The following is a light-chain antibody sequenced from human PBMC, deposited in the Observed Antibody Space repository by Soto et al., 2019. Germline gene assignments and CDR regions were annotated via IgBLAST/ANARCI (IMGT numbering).Light chain of an antibody. V-gene: IGKV3-11*01. CDR2: DAS. J-gene: IGKJ1*01. CDR1: QSVSSY. Sequence: EIVLTQSPATLSLSPGERATLSCRASQSVSSYLAWYQQKPGQAPRLLIYDASNRATGIPARFSGSGSGTDFTRIISSLEPEDFAVYYCQQRSNWPRGTFGQGTKVEIK. CDR3: QQRSNWPRGT.